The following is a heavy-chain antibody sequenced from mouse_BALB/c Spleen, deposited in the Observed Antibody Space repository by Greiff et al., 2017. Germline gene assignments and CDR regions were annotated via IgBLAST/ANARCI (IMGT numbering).Heavy chain of an antibody. CDR3: AREGTTVVRGFDY. CDR1: GYSITSGYY. Sequence: EVQLQESGPGLVKPSQSLSLTCSVTGYSITSGYYWNWIRQFPGNKLEWMGYISYDGSNNYNPSLKNRISITRDTSKNQFFLKLNSVTTEDTATYYCAREGTTVVRGFDYWGQGTTLTVSS. CDR2: ISYDGSN. D-gene: IGHD1-1*01. V-gene: IGHV3-6*02. J-gene: IGHJ2*01.